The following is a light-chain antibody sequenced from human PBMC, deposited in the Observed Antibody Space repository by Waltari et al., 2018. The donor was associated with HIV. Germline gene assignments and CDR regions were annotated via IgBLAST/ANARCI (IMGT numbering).Light chain of an antibody. CDR2: DNN. CDR1: SSNIGNNY. CDR3: GTWDSSLSAGV. J-gene: IGLJ3*02. V-gene: IGLV1-51*01. Sequence: QSVLTQPPSVSAAPGQKVTISCSGSSSNIGNNYVSWYQQLPGTAPKLLIYDNNKRPSGIPDRFPGSQSGTSATLGITGLQTGDEADYYCGTWDSSLSAGVFGGGTKLTVL.